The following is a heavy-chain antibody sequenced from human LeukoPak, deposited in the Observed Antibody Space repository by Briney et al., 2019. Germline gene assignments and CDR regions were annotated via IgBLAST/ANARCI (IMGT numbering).Heavy chain of an antibody. D-gene: IGHD3-3*01. Sequence: GGSLRLSCAASGFTFSSYSMTWVRQAPGKGLEWVSSISSSSSYIYYADSVKGRFTISRDNAKNSLYLQKNSLRAEDTAVYYCARDGITIFGVVITPYFDYWGQGTLVTVSS. CDR2: ISSSSSYI. J-gene: IGHJ4*02. CDR3: ARDGITIFGVVITPYFDY. CDR1: GFTFSSYS. V-gene: IGHV3-21*01.